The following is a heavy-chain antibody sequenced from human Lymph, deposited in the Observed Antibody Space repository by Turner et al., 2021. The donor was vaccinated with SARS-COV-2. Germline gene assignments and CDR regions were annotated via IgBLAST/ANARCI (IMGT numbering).Heavy chain of an antibody. D-gene: IGHD1-1*01. J-gene: IGHJ6*02. CDR1: GVSISSQS. V-gene: IGHV4-59*08. CDR2: FYKIGSI. Sequence: QVQLQESGPGLVRPSETLSPTCTVFGVSISSQSWSWIRQSPGRGLEWIGYFYKIGSINYNPTLRSRVTISVDTSKNQLSLNLISMTAADTAVYYCARHQGSTSGYDHGMNVWGQGTAVIVSS. CDR3: ARHQGSTSGYDHGMNV.